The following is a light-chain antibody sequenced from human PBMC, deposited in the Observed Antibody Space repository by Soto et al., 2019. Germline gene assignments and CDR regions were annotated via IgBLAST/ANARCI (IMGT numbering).Light chain of an antibody. V-gene: IGKV2-30*01. J-gene: IGKJ1*01. Sequence: DVVMTQSPLSLPVTLGQLASISCRSSQSLIYSDGIAYLNWFHQRPGQSPRRLIYKVSNRDSGVPDRIRGRGSGTDFTLTISRVEPEDVGVYYCMQGTHWPPTFGRGTKVEI. CDR1: QSLIYSDGIAY. CDR3: MQGTHWPPT. CDR2: KVS.